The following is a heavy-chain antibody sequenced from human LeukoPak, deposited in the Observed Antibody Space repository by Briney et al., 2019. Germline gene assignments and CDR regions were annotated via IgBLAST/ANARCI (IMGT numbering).Heavy chain of an antibody. V-gene: IGHV3-11*01. Sequence: GGSLRLSCAASGFTFSDYSMAWLRQAPGKGLEWVSYITDSGNNMYYADSVKGRFTISRDNAKNSLYLQMNSLRAEDSAVYYCARDSSSGYYYWFDPWGQGALVIVSS. CDR1: GFTFSDYS. J-gene: IGHJ5*02. D-gene: IGHD3-22*01. CDR2: ITDSGNNM. CDR3: ARDSSSGYYYWFDP.